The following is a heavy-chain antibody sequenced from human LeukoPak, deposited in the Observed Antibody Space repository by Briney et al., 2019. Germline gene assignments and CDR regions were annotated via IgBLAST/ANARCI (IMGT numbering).Heavy chain of an antibody. CDR1: GFTFSSYS. Sequence: GGSLRLSCAASGFTFSSYSMNWVRQAPGKGLEWVAFIRYDGSNKYYADSVKGRFTISRDNSKNTLYLQMNSLRAEDTAVYYCAKSVGATDPFDYWGQGTLVTVSS. D-gene: IGHD1-26*01. CDR3: AKSVGATDPFDY. CDR2: IRYDGSNK. J-gene: IGHJ4*02. V-gene: IGHV3-30*02.